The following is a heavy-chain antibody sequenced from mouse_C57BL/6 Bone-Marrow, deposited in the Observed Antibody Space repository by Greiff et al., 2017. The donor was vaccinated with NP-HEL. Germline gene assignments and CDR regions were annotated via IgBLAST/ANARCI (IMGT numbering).Heavy chain of an antibody. CDR2: IYPGSGNT. V-gene: IGHV1-76*01. CDR1: GYTFTDYY. D-gene: IGHD1-1*01. Sequence: LVESGAELVRPGASVKLSCKASGYTFTDYYINWVKQRPGQGLEWIARIYPGSGNTYYNEKFKGKATLTAEKSSSTAYMQLSSLTSEDSAVYFCARGSSPFWYFDVWGTGTTVTVSS. J-gene: IGHJ1*03. CDR3: ARGSSPFWYFDV.